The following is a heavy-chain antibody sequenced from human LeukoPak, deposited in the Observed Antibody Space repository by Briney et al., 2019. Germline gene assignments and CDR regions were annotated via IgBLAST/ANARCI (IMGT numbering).Heavy chain of an antibody. CDR1: GFTFSSYA. CDR3: AKDVRPQRITIFGVATNWFDP. D-gene: IGHD3-3*01. J-gene: IGHJ5*02. CDR2: ISGSGGST. Sequence: GGSLRLSCAASGFTFSSYAMSWVRQAPGKGLEWVSAISGSGGSTYYADSVKGRFTISRDNSKNTLYLQMNSLRAEDAAVYYCAKDVRPQRITIFGVATNWFDPWGQGALVTVPS. V-gene: IGHV3-23*01.